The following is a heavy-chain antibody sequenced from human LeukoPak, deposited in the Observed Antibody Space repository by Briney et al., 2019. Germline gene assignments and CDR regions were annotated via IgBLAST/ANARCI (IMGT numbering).Heavy chain of an antibody. CDR2: IRYDGSNK. CDR1: GFTFSSYG. Sequence: GGSPRLSCAASGFTFSSYGMHWVRQAPGKGLEWVAFIRYDGSNKYYADSVKGRFTISRDNSKNTLYLQMNSLRAEDTAVYYCAKDLNRYQLLYYFDYWGQGTLVTVSS. D-gene: IGHD2-2*01. CDR3: AKDLNRYQLLYYFDY. J-gene: IGHJ4*02. V-gene: IGHV3-30*02.